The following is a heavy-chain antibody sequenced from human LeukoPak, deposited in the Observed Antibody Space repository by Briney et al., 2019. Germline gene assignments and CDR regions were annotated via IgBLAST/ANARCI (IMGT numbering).Heavy chain of an antibody. J-gene: IGHJ4*02. CDR1: GGSISSSSYY. V-gene: IGHV4-39*01. CDR2: IYYSGST. CDR3: AGGYSYGSLDY. D-gene: IGHD5-18*01. Sequence: SETLSLTCTVSGGSISSSSYYGGWIRQPPGKGLEWIGSIYYSGSTYYNPSLKSRVTISVDTSKNQFSLKLSSVTAADTAVYYCAGGYSYGSLDYWGQGTLVSVSS.